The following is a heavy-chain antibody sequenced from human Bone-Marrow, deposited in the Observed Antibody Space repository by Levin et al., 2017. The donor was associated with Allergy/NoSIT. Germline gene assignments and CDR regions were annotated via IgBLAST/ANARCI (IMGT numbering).Heavy chain of an antibody. CDR3: ARDLTIFAGMDV. D-gene: IGHD3-3*01. V-gene: IGHV4-39*07. CDR2: INYSGTT. J-gene: IGHJ6*02. Sequence: PSETLSLTCTVSHGSISSSSYSWGCIRQAPGKGLEWIATINYSGTTYYNPSLKSRATISIDTSSNQFSLKLSSVTAADTAVYFCARDLTIFAGMDVWGQGTTITVSS. CDR1: HGSISSSSYS.